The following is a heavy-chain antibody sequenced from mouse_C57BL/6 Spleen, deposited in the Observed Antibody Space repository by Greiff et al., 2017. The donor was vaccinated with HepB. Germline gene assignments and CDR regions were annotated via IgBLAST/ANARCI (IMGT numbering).Heavy chain of an antibody. CDR2: INPNNGGT. CDR3: ARLDYYGSSYEAMDY. J-gene: IGHJ4*01. D-gene: IGHD1-1*01. V-gene: IGHV1-26*01. Sequence: VQLQQSGPELVKPGASVKISCKASGYTFTDYYMNWVKQSHGKSLEWIGDINPNNGGTSYNQKFKGKATLTVDKSSSTAYMELRSLTSEDSAVYYCARLDYYGSSYEAMDYWGQGTSVTVSS. CDR1: GYTFTDYY.